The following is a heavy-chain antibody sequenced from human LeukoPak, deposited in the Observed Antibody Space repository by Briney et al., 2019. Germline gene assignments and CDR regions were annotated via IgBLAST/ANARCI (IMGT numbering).Heavy chain of an antibody. CDR2: INRDNGNT. D-gene: IGHD6-13*01. CDR3: ARGSGSTWWDLFDY. Sequence: ASVKVSCEASGYTFRSYAISWVRQAPGQGLEWLGWINRDNGNTNYAQKFQGGVTMTTDTSTSTAYMELRSLRFDDTAVYFCARGSGSTWWDLFDYWGQGTLVTVSS. J-gene: IGHJ4*02. CDR1: GYTFRSYA. V-gene: IGHV1-18*01.